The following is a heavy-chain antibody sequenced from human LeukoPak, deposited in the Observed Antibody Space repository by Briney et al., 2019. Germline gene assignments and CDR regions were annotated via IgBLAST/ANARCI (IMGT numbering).Heavy chain of an antibody. CDR3: ARRGYSSGPWRGCIDY. J-gene: IGHJ4*02. CDR2: INHSGST. Sequence: PSETLPLTCAVYGGSFSGYYWSWIRQPPGKGLEWIGEINHSGSTNYNPSLKSRVTISVDTSKNQFSLKLSSVTAADTAVYYCARRGYSSGPWRGCIDYWGQGTLVTVSS. D-gene: IGHD5-18*01. CDR1: GGSFSGYY. V-gene: IGHV4-34*01.